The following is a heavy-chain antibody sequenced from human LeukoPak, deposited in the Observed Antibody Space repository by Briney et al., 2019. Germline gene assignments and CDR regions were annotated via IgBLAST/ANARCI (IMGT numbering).Heavy chain of an antibody. CDR1: GYSISSGYY. D-gene: IGHD2-2*02. CDR2: IYHSGST. J-gene: IGHJ5*02. CDR3: ARDFYTALRS. V-gene: IGHV4-38-2*02. Sequence: SETLSLTCAVPGYSISSGYYWGWSRQPPGKGVEWIGSIYHSGSTYYNPSLKSRLTISVDTSKNQFSPKLSSVTAADTAVYYCARDFYTALRSWGQGTLVTVSS.